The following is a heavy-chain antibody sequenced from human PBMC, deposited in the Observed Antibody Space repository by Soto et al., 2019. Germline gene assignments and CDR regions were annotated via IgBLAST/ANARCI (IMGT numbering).Heavy chain of an antibody. D-gene: IGHD6-19*01. CDR2: TYYRSRWYN. V-gene: IGHV6-1*01. J-gene: IGHJ4*02. Sequence: SXXSXXSXSAAXNXIRQSPSRGLEWLGRTYYRSRWYNDYAVSVKSRITINPDTSKNHFSLQLNSVSPEDTAVYYCARSSGWYDYWGPGTLVTVSS. CDR3: ARSSGWYDY. CDR1: XXSXXSXSAA.